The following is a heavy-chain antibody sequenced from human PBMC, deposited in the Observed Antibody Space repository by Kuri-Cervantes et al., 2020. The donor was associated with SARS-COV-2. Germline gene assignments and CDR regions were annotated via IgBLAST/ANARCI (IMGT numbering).Heavy chain of an antibody. CDR1: GYTFTSYG. D-gene: IGHD2-15*01. Sequence: ASVKVSCKASGYTFTSYGISWVRQAPGQGLEWMGWINPNSGGTNYAQKFQGWVTMTRGTSISTAYMELSRLRSDDTAVYYCARDHLGSSDYSRHDAFDIWGQGTMVTVSS. V-gene: IGHV1-2*04. CDR3: ARDHLGSSDYSRHDAFDI. CDR2: INPNSGGT. J-gene: IGHJ3*02.